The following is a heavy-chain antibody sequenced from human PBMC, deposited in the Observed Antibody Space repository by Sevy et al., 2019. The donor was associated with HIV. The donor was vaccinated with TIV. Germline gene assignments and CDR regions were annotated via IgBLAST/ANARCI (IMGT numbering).Heavy chain of an antibody. J-gene: IGHJ3*02. CDR1: GFTFSSYA. Sequence: GGSLRLSCAASGFTFSSYAMSWVRQAPGKGLEWVSAISGSGGSTYYADSVKGRFTISRVNSKNTLYLQMNVLRAEDTAVYYCAKERWLRHPLRPVGVMSPRLPDIWGQGTMVTVSS. V-gene: IGHV3-23*01. CDR2: ISGSGGST. D-gene: IGHD5-12*01. CDR3: AKERWLRHPLRPVGVMSPRLPDI.